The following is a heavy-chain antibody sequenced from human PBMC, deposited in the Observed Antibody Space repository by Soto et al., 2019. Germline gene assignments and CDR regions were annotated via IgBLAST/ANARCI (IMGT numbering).Heavy chain of an antibody. CDR1: GGTFSSHS. D-gene: IGHD2-21*02. Sequence: PSETLSLTCAIYGGTFSSHSWSWVRQPPGRGLEWIGEIDHGGSTNYNPSLKSRVTISGDTSKNQFSLELRSLTAADTGVYYCAAYDVGTIIQDYWGQGTRVTVSS. CDR3: AAYDVGTIIQDY. CDR2: IDHGGST. J-gene: IGHJ4*02. V-gene: IGHV4-34*08.